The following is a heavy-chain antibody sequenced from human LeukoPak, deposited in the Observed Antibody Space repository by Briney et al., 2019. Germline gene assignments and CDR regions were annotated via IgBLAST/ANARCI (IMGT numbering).Heavy chain of an antibody. J-gene: IGHJ4*02. Sequence: GGSLRLSCAASGFTFSDHYMDWVRQAPGKGLEWVGRTRNKANSYTTEYAASVKGRFTISRDDSKNSLYLQMNSLRAEDTAVYYCARTGDTTMSYFDCWGQGTLVTVSS. D-gene: IGHD5-18*01. CDR3: ARTGDTTMSYFDC. CDR1: GFTFSDHY. CDR2: TRNKANSYTT. V-gene: IGHV3-72*01.